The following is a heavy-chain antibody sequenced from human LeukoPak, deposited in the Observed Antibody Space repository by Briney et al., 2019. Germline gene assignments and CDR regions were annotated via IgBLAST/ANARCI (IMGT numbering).Heavy chain of an antibody. CDR2: ISSSSSTI. CDR3: ARGGVSFFDWLAFDY. D-gene: IGHD3-9*01. J-gene: IGHJ4*02. Sequence: GGSLRLSCAASGFTFSSYSMNWVRQAPGKGLEWVSYISSSSSTIYYADSVKGRFTISRDNAKNSLYLQMNSLRAEDTAVYYCARGGVSFFDWLAFDYWGQGTLVTVSS. V-gene: IGHV3-48*04. CDR1: GFTFSSYS.